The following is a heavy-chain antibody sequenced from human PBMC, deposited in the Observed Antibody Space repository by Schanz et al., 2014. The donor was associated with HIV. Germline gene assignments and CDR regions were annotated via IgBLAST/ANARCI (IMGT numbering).Heavy chain of an antibody. V-gene: IGHV4-61*01. CDR1: GGSVSSGSYY. CDR3: ARVIGGSGSYWPFDY. CDR2: FYDSGST. J-gene: IGHJ4*02. Sequence: QVQLQESGPGLVKPSETLSLTCTVSGGSVSSGSYYWSWIRQPPGKGLEWIGYFYDSGSTNYNPSLKSRVTISGDTSKNQFYLKLRSVTATDTAVYYCARVIGGSGSYWPFDYWGQGALVTVSS. D-gene: IGHD3-10*01.